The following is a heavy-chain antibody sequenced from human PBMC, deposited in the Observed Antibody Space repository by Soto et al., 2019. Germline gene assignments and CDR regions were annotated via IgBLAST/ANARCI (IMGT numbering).Heavy chain of an antibody. CDR3: ARSVGIEREDNCFDP. CDR1: GGSISSSNW. J-gene: IGHJ5*02. CDR2: IYHSGST. Sequence: SETLSLTCAVSGGSISSSNWWRWVRQPPGKGLEWIGEIYHSGSTNYNPSLKSRVTISVDKSKNQFSLKLSSVTAADTAVYYCARSVGIEREDNCFDPWGQGTLVTVS. V-gene: IGHV4-4*02.